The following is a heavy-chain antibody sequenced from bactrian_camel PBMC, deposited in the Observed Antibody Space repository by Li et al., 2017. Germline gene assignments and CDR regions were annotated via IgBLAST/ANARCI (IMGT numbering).Heavy chain of an antibody. CDR3: ATAYQITVRDHCAY. V-gene: IGHV3S1*01. Sequence: VQLVESGGGSVQSGGSLRLSCRLSGYTKATYCMAWFRQAPGQEREGVAEIDTDGNTSYADSVKGRFTISGDNAKNMLYLQMNSLKSEDTAVYFCATAYQITVRDHCAYRGQGTQVTVS. D-gene: IGHD1*01. J-gene: IGHJ4*01. CDR1: GYTKATYC. CDR2: IDTDGNT.